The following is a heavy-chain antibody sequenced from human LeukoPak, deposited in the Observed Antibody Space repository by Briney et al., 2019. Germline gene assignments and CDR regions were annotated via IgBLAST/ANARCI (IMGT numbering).Heavy chain of an antibody. D-gene: IGHD6-13*01. Sequence: SETLSLTCTVSGGSITNYYWSWIRQPPGKGLEWIGYIYYSGTTNYNPSPKSRVTISVDTSKNQFSLKLSSVTAADTAVYYCARGVYIAAAQYAYWGQGTLVAVSS. V-gene: IGHV4-59*01. J-gene: IGHJ4*02. CDR1: GGSITNYY. CDR2: IYYSGTT. CDR3: ARGVYIAAAQYAY.